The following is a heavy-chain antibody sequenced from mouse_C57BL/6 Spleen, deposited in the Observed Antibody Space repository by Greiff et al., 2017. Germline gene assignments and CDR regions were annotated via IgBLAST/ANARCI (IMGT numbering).Heavy chain of an antibody. CDR3: ARWGNYEDYYAMDY. Sequence: QVQLQQSGAELVKPGASVKISCKASGYAFSSYWMNWVKQRPGKGLEWIGQIYPGDGDTNYNGKFKGKATLTADKSSSTAYMQLSSLTSENSAVYFCARWGNYEDYYAMDYWGQGTSVTVSS. CDR2: IYPGDGDT. V-gene: IGHV1-80*01. J-gene: IGHJ4*01. D-gene: IGHD2-1*01. CDR1: GYAFSSYW.